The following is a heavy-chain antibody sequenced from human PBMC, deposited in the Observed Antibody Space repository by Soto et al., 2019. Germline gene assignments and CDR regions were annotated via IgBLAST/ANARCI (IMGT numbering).Heavy chain of an antibody. J-gene: IGHJ4*02. V-gene: IGHV3-53*02. CDR1: GFTVSSNY. Sequence: EVQLVETGGGLIQPGGSLRLSCAASGFTVSSNYMSWVRQAPGKGLEWVSVIYSGGSTYYADSVKGRFTISRDNSKNTLYLQMNSLRAEVTAVYYCARWDIVATMFDYWGQGTLVTVSS. CDR2: IYSGGST. D-gene: IGHD5-12*01. CDR3: ARWDIVATMFDY.